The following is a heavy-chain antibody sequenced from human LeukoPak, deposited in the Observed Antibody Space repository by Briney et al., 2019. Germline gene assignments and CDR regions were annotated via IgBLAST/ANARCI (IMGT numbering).Heavy chain of an antibody. D-gene: IGHD5-12*01. CDR2: INTDGSST. J-gene: IGHJ4*02. V-gene: IGHV3-74*01. CDR1: GFTFSSYW. CDR3: AKDRGYDSINYFDY. Sequence: GGSLRLSCAASGFTFSSYWMHWVRQAPGKGLVWVSRINTDGSSTSYADSVKGRFTISRDKSKSTLYLLMNSLRAEDTAIYYCAKDRGYDSINYFDYWGQGTLVTVSS.